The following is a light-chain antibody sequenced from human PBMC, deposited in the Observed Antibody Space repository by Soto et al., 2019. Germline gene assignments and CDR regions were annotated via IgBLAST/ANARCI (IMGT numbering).Light chain of an antibody. V-gene: IGKV3-20*01. J-gene: IGKJ5*01. CDR3: QQYANSPIT. Sequence: ELVLTQSPGTLSLSPGESAALSCSASQPVSSNFLAWYQQKPGQAPRLLIYGVSSRASGIPDRFFGSGPGTDFTLTINRLEPEDFAVYYCQQYANSPITFGQGTRLEIK. CDR2: GVS. CDR1: QPVSSNF.